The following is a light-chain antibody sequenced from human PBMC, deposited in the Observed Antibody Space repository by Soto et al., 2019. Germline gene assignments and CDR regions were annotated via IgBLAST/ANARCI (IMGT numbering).Light chain of an antibody. CDR3: QQYGSSLWT. J-gene: IGKJ1*01. CDR1: QSVSSSY. Sequence: EIVLTQSPGTLSLSPGERATLSCRASQSVSSSYLAWYQQKPGQAPRILIYGASSRATGIPDRLSGSGSGTDFTLTISRMEPEDFAVYYCQQYGSSLWTFGQGTKVDI. V-gene: IGKV3-20*01. CDR2: GAS.